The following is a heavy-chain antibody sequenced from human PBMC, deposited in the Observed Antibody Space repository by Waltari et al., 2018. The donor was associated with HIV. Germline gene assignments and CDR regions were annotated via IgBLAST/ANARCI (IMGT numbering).Heavy chain of an antibody. D-gene: IGHD3-10*01. Sequence: EVRLVESGGGLVQPGGSLRISCRSSGFTFTSFWMAWVRQAPGKGLEWVASINQGGNEKYCLDSVKGRFTISRDNANNLVYLQMNSLRVEDTAVYYCAKDPSSGGELYYFESGRDRLHFDYWGQGTLVTVSS. CDR1: GFTFTSFW. V-gene: IGHV3-7*01. J-gene: IGHJ4*02. CDR2: INQGGNEK. CDR3: AKDPSSGGELYYFESGRDRLHFDY.